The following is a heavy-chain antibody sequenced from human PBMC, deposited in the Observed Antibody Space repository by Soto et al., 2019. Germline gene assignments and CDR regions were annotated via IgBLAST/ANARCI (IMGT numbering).Heavy chain of an antibody. J-gene: IGHJ6*02. V-gene: IGHV3-21*01. CDR1: VFTFSSYS. CDR2: ISSSSSHI. Sequence: GGSLRLSCAASVFTFSSYSMNWVRQAPGKGLEWVSSISSSSSHIYYADSVKGRFTISRDNAKNSLYLQMNSLRAEDTAVYYCARARSHGDYYYGMDVWGQGTTVTVSS. CDR3: ARARSHGDYYYGMDV. D-gene: IGHD2-8*01.